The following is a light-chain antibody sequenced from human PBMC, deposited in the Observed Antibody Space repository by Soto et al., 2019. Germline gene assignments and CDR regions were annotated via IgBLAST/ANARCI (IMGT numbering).Light chain of an antibody. CDR3: QQSYSTPFT. CDR2: AAS. CDR1: QSISSY. V-gene: IGKV1-39*01. J-gene: IGKJ3*01. Sequence: DVQMTHSPSSLSASVVERVTITCRASQSISSYLNWYQQKPGKAPKLLIYAASGLQSGVPSRFSGSGSGTDFTLTISSLQPEDFATYYCQQSYSTPFTFGPGTKVDIK.